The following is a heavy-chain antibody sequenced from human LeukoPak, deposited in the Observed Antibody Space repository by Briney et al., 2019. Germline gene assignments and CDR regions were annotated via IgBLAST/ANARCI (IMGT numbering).Heavy chain of an antibody. CDR3: ARVGIAAAGREGFDY. Sequence: ASVKVSCKASGYTFTGYYMHWVRQAPGQGLEWMGWINPNSGGTNYAQKFQGWVTMTRDTSISTAYMELSRLRSDDTAVYYCARVGIAAAGREGFDYWGQGTLVTVSS. D-gene: IGHD6-13*01. V-gene: IGHV1-2*04. CDR2: INPNSGGT. J-gene: IGHJ4*02. CDR1: GYTFTGYY.